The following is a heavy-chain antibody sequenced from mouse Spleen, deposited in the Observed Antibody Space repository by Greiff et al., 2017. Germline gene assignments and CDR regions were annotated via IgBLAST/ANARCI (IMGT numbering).Heavy chain of an antibody. CDR3: ARDYGSSYIFFDY. CDR2: IYPGSGST. CDR1: GYTFTSYW. Sequence: VQLQQPGAELVKPGASVKMSCKASGYTFTSYWITWVKQRPGQGLEWIGDIYPGSGSTNYNEKFKSKATLTVDTSSSTAYMQLSSLTSEDSAVYYCARDYGSSYIFFDYWGQGTTLTVSS. V-gene: IGHV1-55*01. D-gene: IGHD1-1*01. J-gene: IGHJ2*01.